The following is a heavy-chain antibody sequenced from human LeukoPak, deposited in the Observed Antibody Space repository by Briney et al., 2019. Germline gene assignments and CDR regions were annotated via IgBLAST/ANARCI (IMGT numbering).Heavy chain of an antibody. V-gene: IGHV1-18*01. Sequence: GASMKVSCKASGYTFTSYGISWVRQAPGQGLEWMGWISAYNGNTNYAQKLQGRVTMTRNTSISTAYMELSSLRSEDTAVYYCARGMGGPDYWGQGTLVTVSS. CDR3: ARGMGGPDY. D-gene: IGHD2-15*01. J-gene: IGHJ4*02. CDR2: ISAYNGNT. CDR1: GYTFTSYG.